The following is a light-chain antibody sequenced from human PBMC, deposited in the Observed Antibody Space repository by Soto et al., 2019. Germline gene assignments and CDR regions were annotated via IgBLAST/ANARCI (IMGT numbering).Light chain of an antibody. CDR3: QQYDSSLYT. J-gene: IGKJ2*01. CDR2: GAS. Sequence: EIVLTQSPGTLSLSPGERATLSCRASQSVSSSYVAWYQQKPGQAPRILIYGASSRATGIPDRFSGSGSGTDFTLSISRLETEDFAVYYCQQYDSSLYTLGQGTKLEIK. CDR1: QSVSSSY. V-gene: IGKV3-20*01.